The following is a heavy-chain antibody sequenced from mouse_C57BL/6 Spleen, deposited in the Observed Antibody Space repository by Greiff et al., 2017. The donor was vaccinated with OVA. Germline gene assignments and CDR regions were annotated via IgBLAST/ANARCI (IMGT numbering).Heavy chain of an antibody. V-gene: IGHV1-74*01. CDR2: IHPSASDT. Sequence: VQLQQPGAELVKPGASVKVSCKASGYTFTSYWMNWVKQRPGQGLEWIGRIHPSASDTNYNQKFKGKATLTVDKSTSTAYMQLSSLTSEDSAVYYCAIRGYDGYYGGCYWGQGTTLTVSS. CDR3: AIRGYDGYYGGCY. D-gene: IGHD2-3*01. J-gene: IGHJ2*01. CDR1: GYTFTSYW.